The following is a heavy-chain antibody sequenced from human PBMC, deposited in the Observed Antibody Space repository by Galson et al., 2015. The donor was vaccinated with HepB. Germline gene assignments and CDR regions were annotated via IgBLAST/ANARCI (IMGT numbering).Heavy chain of an antibody. CDR3: ARTPLAVADPYYYYFYMNV. J-gene: IGHJ6*03. CDR2: ISSSENSI. CDR1: GFNFNNDY. V-gene: IGHV3-11*01. Sequence: SLRLSCAASGFNFNNDYMSWIRQAPGKGLEWVSYISSSENSILSEDSVNGRFTVTRANAKDSQYLQMNRLRDEDTAVYYCARTPLAVADPYYYYFYMNVWGKGTTVTVSS. D-gene: IGHD6-19*01.